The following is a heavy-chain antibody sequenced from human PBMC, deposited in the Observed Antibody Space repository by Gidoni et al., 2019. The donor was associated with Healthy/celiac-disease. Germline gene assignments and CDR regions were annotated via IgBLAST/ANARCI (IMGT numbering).Heavy chain of an antibody. V-gene: IGHV3-9*01. CDR1: GFTFDDYA. CDR2: ISWNSGSI. Sequence: EVQLVASGGGLVQPGRSLRLSCAASGFTFDDYAMHWVRQAPGKGLEWVSGISWNSGSIGYADSVKGRFTISRDNAKNSLYLQMNSLRAEDTALYYCAKDISRGGWPYYYYGMDVWGQGTTVTVSS. D-gene: IGHD2-15*01. CDR3: AKDISRGGWPYYYYGMDV. J-gene: IGHJ6*02.